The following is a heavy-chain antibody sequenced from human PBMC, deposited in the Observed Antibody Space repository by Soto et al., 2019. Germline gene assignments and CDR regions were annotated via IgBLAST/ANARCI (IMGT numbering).Heavy chain of an antibody. V-gene: IGHV3-48*01. CDR3: AKTTDGWFSAFEI. CDR2: ISLGGTTA. CDR1: GFTFRNYN. Sequence: PGGSLRLSCAASGFTFRNYNMNWVRQAPGKGLEWVAHISLGGTTAYYADSVKGRFIFSRDNPKNTMYLQMNSLRAEDTAVYFCAKTTDGWFSAFEIWGQGTVVTVSS. D-gene: IGHD6-19*01. J-gene: IGHJ3*02.